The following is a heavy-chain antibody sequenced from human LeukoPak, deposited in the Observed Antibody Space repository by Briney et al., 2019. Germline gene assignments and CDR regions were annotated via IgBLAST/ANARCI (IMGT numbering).Heavy chain of an antibody. D-gene: IGHD4-23*01. J-gene: IGHJ4*02. CDR1: GFTVSSYY. V-gene: IGHV3-53*01. Sequence: GGSLRLSCAASGFTVSSYYMSWVRQAPGKGLEWVSVIYSGGSTYYADSVKGRFTISRDNAKNSLYLQMNSLRAEDTAVYYCARAGVTAWRPFDYWGQGTLVTVSS. CDR2: IYSGGST. CDR3: ARAGVTAWRPFDY.